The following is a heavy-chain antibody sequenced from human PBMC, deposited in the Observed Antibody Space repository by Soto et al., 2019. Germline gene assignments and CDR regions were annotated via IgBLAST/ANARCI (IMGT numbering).Heavy chain of an antibody. CDR1: GYTFTSYY. CDR3: ARDRKPLYYDSRGYKPNWYFDL. J-gene: IGHJ2*01. D-gene: IGHD3-22*01. V-gene: IGHV1-46*01. Sequence: ASVKVSCKASGYTFTSYYMHWVRQAPGQGLEWMGIINPSGGSTSYAQKFQGRVTMTRDTSTSTVYMELSSLRSEDTAVYYCARDRKPLYYDSRGYKPNWYFDLWGRGTLVTVS. CDR2: INPSGGST.